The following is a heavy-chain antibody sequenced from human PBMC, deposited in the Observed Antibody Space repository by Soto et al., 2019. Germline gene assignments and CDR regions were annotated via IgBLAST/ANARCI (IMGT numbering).Heavy chain of an antibody. J-gene: IGHJ5*02. V-gene: IGHV4-39*01. Sequence: SQTLSLTCSVSGGSINSSSYFWGWVRQPPGKGLEWIGSIYYSGSTYYNPSLRSRVTISVDTSKNQFSLKLSSVSAADTAVFYCARHYSSGSRNWFDPWGQGTLGTVSS. CDR2: IYYSGST. CDR1: GGSINSSSYF. D-gene: IGHD6-19*01. CDR3: ARHYSSGSRNWFDP.